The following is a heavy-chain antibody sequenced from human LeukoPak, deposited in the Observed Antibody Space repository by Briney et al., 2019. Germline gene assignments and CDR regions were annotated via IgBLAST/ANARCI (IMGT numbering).Heavy chain of an antibody. CDR3: ARAGATVTKFYDY. V-gene: IGHV1-18*01. CDR2: IGADNENT. Sequence: GASVKVSCKASGYTFAIFGVTWARQAPGQGLEWVGWIGADNENTNYAQKFQGRVTMTTDTSTSTVYMELRSLRSDDTAVYYCARAGATVTKFYDYWGRGTLVSVSS. CDR1: GYTFAIFG. J-gene: IGHJ4*02. D-gene: IGHD4-17*01.